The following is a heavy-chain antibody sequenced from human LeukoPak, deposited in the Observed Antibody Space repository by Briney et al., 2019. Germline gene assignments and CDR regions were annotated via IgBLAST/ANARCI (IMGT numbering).Heavy chain of an antibody. V-gene: IGHV3-66*01. CDR2: IYSGGST. Sequence: GGSLRLSCAASGFTVSSNYMSWVRQAPGKGLEWVSVIYSGGSTYYADSVKGRFTISRDNSKNTLYLQMNSLRAEDTAVYYCAREAPPSYYYDSSGNAWYFDIWGRGTLVTVSS. CDR1: GFTVSSNY. J-gene: IGHJ2*01. CDR3: AREAPPSYYYDSSGNAWYFDI. D-gene: IGHD3-22*01.